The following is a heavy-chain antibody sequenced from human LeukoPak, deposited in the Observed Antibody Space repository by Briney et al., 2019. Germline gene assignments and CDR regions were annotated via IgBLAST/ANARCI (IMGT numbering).Heavy chain of an antibody. CDR2: ISGGGVAI. D-gene: IGHD3-22*01. J-gene: IGHJ4*02. Sequence: PGGSLRLSCAASGFTFSNHAMSRVRQAPGKGLQWVSAISGGGVAIYYADSVKGRFTISRDNSKNTLYLQMNSLRAEDTAVYYCAKDGFDYYDSSGYYYFNYWGQGTLVTVSS. CDR1: GFTFSNHA. V-gene: IGHV3-23*01. CDR3: AKDGFDYYDSSGYYYFNY.